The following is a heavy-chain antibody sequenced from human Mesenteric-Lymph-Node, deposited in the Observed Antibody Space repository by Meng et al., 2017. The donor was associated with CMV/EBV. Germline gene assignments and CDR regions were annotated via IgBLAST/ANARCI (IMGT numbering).Heavy chain of an antibody. V-gene: IGHV1-69*05. CDR2: IIPIFGTA. D-gene: IGHD1-26*01. CDR3: ATGKGVGATHYYYYYGRDV. J-gene: IGHJ6*02. CDR1: GGTFISYA. Sequence: SVKVSCKASGGTFISYAISWVRQPPGQGREWMGGIIPIFGTANYAQKFQGRVTISTDESTSTAYVELSSLRSEDTAVYYCATGKGVGATHYYYYYGRDVWGQGTTVTVSS.